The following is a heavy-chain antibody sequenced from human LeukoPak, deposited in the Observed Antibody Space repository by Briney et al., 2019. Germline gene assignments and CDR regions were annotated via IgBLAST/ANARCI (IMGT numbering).Heavy chain of an antibody. Sequence: PSETLSLTCTVSGGSISSYYWSWIRLPPGEGLEGVGYIYYTGATYYNPSLKSRVTISLDTSKTQFSLKLSSVTAADAAVYYCARAGYSYGTGYYFDSWGQGDLVTVSS. CDR2: IYYTGAT. CDR1: GGSISSYY. D-gene: IGHD5-18*01. V-gene: IGHV4-59*01. CDR3: ARAGYSYGTGYYFDS. J-gene: IGHJ4*02.